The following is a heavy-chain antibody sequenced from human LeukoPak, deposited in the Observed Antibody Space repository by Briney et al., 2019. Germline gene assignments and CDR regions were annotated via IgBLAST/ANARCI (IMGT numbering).Heavy chain of an antibody. Sequence: GGSLRLSCAASGFTFDDYAMHWVRQAPGKGLEWVSGISWNSGSIGYADSVKGRFTISRDNAKNLLDLQMNSLRAEDTAVYYCARDISSSWPRFDYWGQGTLVTVSS. D-gene: IGHD6-13*01. CDR2: ISWNSGSI. J-gene: IGHJ4*02. V-gene: IGHV3-9*01. CDR3: ARDISSSWPRFDY. CDR1: GFTFDDYA.